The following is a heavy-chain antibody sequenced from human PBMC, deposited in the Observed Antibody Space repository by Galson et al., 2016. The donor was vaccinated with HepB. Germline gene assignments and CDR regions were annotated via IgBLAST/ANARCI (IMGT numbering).Heavy chain of an antibody. J-gene: IGHJ4*02. CDR3: ARGGFYDSSGYWMLYFDY. Sequence: SVKVSCKAPGGTFTTYAISWVRQAPGQGLEWMGMIIPHLDLANYAQKFQGRVTITADKSTSTAFMELTGLRSEDTAVYYCARGGFYDSSGYWMLYFDYWGQGTLLTVSS. CDR2: IIPHLDLA. CDR1: GGTFTTYA. V-gene: IGHV1-69*04. D-gene: IGHD3-22*01.